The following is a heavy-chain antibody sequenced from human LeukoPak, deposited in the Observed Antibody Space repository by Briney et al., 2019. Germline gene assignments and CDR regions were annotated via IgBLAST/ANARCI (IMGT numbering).Heavy chain of an antibody. CDR3: ATARMTTVTTIDY. J-gene: IGHJ4*02. CDR2: IIPILGIA. Sequence: SVKVSCKASGGTFSSYAISWVRQAPGQGLEWMGRIIPILGIANYAQKFQGRVTITADKSTSTAYMELRSLRSDDTAVYYCATARMTTVTTIDYWGQGTLVTVSS. V-gene: IGHV1-69*04. CDR1: GGTFSSYA. D-gene: IGHD4-17*01.